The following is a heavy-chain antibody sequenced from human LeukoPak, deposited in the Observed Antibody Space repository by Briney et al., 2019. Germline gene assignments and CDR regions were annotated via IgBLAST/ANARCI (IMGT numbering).Heavy chain of an antibody. CDR3: ARRSPYTSHWYLDN. Sequence: GESLKISCEASGYTFPTYWIGWVRQMPGKGLEWMGIIYPGDSDTRYSPSFQGQVTISVDKSTNTAYVEWNSLKASDTAVYYCARRSPYTSHWYLDNWGQGTLVIVSS. CDR1: GYTFPTYW. J-gene: IGHJ4*02. D-gene: IGHD6-13*01. V-gene: IGHV5-51*01. CDR2: IYPGDSDT.